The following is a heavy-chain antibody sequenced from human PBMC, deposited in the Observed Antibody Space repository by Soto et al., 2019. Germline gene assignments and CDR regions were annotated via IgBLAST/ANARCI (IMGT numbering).Heavy chain of an antibody. J-gene: IGHJ3*02. CDR3: ANYYDSSGPLDAFDI. Sequence: ASETLSLTCTVSGGSISSSSYYWGWIRQPPGKGLEWIGSIYYSGSTYYNPSLKSRVTISVDTSKNQFSLKLSSVTAADTAVYYCANYYDSSGPLDAFDIWGQVTMVTVSS. V-gene: IGHV4-39*01. D-gene: IGHD3-22*01. CDR2: IYYSGST. CDR1: GGSISSSSYY.